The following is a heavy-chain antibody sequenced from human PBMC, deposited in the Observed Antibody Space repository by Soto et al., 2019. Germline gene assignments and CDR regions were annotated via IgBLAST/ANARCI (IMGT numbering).Heavy chain of an antibody. V-gene: IGHV4-39*01. CDR2: IYYSGST. CDR3: ARPVVIVVVPAAMRGGNWYFDL. J-gene: IGHJ2*01. D-gene: IGHD2-2*01. Sequence: QLQLQESGPGLVKPSETLSLTCTVSGGSISSSSYYWGWIRQPPGKGLEWIGSIYYSGSTYYNPSRKRRVTISVDTSKNQFSLKLSSVTAAYTAVYYCARPVVIVVVPAAMRGGNWYFDLWGRGTLVTVSS. CDR1: GGSISSSSYY.